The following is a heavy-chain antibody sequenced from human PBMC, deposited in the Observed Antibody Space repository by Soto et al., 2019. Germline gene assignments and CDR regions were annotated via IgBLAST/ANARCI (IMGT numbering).Heavy chain of an antibody. J-gene: IGHJ4*02. V-gene: IGHV4-31*03. D-gene: IGHD6-13*01. Sequence: QVQLQESGPGLVKPSQTLSLTCTVSGGSISSGGYYWSWIRQHPGKGLEWSGYIYYSGSTYYNPSLKSRVTTSVDTSKKQFSLKLSSVTAADTAVYYCARGGSSSPYFDDWGQGTLVTVSS. CDR3: ARGGSSSPYFDD. CDR1: GGSISSGGYY. CDR2: IYYSGST.